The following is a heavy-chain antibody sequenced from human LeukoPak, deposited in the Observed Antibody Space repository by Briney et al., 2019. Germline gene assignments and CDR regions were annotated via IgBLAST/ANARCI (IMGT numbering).Heavy chain of an antibody. CDR2: IYYSGST. D-gene: IGHD3-3*02. CDR3: ARDALVSRGRSRPDAFDI. Sequence: PSETLSLTCTVSGGSISSYYWSWIRQPPGKGLEWTGYIYYSGSTNYNPSLKSRVTISVDTSKNQFSLKLSSVTAADTAVYYCARDALVSRGRSRPDAFDIWGQGTMVTVSS. V-gene: IGHV4-59*01. CDR1: GGSISSYY. J-gene: IGHJ3*02.